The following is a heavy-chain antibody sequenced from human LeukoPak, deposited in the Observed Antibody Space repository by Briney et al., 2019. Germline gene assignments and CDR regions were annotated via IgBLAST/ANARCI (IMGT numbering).Heavy chain of an antibody. J-gene: IGHJ6*02. V-gene: IGHV3-11*01. Sequence: GGSLRLSCVASGFTFSDYYMNWVRQAPGKGLEWVSYITTSGSTIYYIDSVKGRFTISRDNAKNSLYLQMNSLRAEDTAVYYCARSNSYGYVRTMDVWGQGTTVTVSS. D-gene: IGHD5-18*01. CDR2: ITTSGSTI. CDR3: ARSNSYGYVRTMDV. CDR1: GFTFSDYY.